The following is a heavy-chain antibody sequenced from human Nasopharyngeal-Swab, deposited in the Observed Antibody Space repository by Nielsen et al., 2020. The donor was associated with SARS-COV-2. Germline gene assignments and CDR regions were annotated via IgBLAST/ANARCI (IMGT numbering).Heavy chain of an antibody. CDR2: INPGGGSA. V-gene: IGHV1-46*01. J-gene: IGHJ5*02. D-gene: IGHD2-15*01. Sequence: WARQAPGQGIGWMGIINPGGGSARYSQNFQGRVTMTRDTSTSTVYMELSSLRSEDTAVYYCARGGDPREVVAATDCFDPWGQGTLVTVSS. CDR3: ARGGDPREVVAATDCFDP.